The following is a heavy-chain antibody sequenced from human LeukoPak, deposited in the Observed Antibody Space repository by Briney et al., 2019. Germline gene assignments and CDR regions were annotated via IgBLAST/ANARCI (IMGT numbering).Heavy chain of an antibody. Sequence: GGSLRLSCAASGFTFSSYAMSWVRQAPGKGLEWVSAISGSGGSTYYADSVKGRFTISRDNSKNTLYLQMNSLRAEDTAVYYCASENRITIFGVVPALDAFDIWGQGTMVTVSS. J-gene: IGHJ3*02. CDR2: ISGSGGST. CDR3: ASENRITIFGVVPALDAFDI. CDR1: GFTFSSYA. D-gene: IGHD3-3*01. V-gene: IGHV3-23*01.